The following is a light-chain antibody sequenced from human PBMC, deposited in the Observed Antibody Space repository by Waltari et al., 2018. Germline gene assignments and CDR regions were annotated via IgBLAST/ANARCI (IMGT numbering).Light chain of an antibody. CDR3: QSYDSSLSAWV. J-gene: IGLJ3*02. V-gene: IGLV1-40*01. Sequence: QSVLTPPPSVSGAPGQRVTISCTGSSSNIGAGYDVHWYQQLPGTAPKLLIYGNSNRPSGVPDRFSGSKSGTSASLAITGLQAEDEADYYYQSYDSSLSAWVFGGGTKLTVL. CDR1: SSNIGAGYD. CDR2: GNS.